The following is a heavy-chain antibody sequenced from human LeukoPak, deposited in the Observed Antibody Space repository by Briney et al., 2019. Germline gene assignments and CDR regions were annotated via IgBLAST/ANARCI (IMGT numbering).Heavy chain of an antibody. V-gene: IGHV4-34*01. Sequence: SETLSLTCAVYGGSFSGYYWSWIRQPPGKGLEWIGEINHSGSTNYNPSLKSRVTISVDTSKNQFSVKLSSVTAAATAVYYCASQQLAGDYYYYMDVWGKGTTVTVSS. CDR1: GGSFSGYY. D-gene: IGHD6-6*01. J-gene: IGHJ6*03. CDR3: ASQQLAGDYYYYMDV. CDR2: INHSGST.